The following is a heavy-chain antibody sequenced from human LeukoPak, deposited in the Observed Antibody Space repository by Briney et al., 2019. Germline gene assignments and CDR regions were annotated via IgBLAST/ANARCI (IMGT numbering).Heavy chain of an antibody. V-gene: IGHV1-2*02. D-gene: IGHD3-22*01. CDR3: ARDYYESGGYFGY. J-gene: IGHJ4*02. CDR2: INPNSGGT. CDR1: GYTFTGYY. Sequence: ASVKVSFKASGYTFTGYYMXWVXEAPGQGLEXMGWINPNSGGTNYAQKFQGRVTMTRDTSISTAYMELSRLRSDDTAVYYCARDYYESGGYFGYWGQGTLVTVSS.